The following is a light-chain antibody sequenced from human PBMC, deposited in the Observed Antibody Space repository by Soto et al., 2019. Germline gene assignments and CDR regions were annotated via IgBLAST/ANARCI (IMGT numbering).Light chain of an antibody. CDR1: SSDVGGYNY. J-gene: IGLJ1*01. CDR2: EVS. V-gene: IGLV2-14*01. Sequence: QSALTQPASVSGSPGQSITISCTGTSSDVGGYNYVSWYQQHPGKAPKLMIYEVSNRPSGVSNRFSGSKSGNTDSLTISGLQSDDQADYNCSSYTSSSTLYVFGTGTKVTVL. CDR3: SSYTSSSTLYV.